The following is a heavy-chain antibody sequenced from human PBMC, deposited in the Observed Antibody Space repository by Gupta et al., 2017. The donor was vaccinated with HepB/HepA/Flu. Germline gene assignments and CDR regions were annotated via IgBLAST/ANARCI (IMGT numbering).Heavy chain of an antibody. CDR3: ARDSHYYDSSGYYFGFDY. Sequence: QVQLVQSGAEVKKPGASVKVSCKASGYTFTSYGIRWVRQAPGQGLEWMGWISAYNGNTNYAQKLQGRVTMTTDTSTSTAYMELRSLRSDDTAVYYCARDSHYYDSSGYYFGFDYWGQGTLVTVSS. V-gene: IGHV1-18*01. D-gene: IGHD3-22*01. CDR2: ISAYNGNT. J-gene: IGHJ4*02. CDR1: GYTFTSYG.